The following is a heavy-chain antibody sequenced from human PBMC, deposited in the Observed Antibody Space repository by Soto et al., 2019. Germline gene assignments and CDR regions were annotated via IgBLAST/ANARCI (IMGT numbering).Heavy chain of an antibody. J-gene: IGHJ5*02. CDR3: VKGSVRTWFDP. CDR1: GLLISTNA. Sequence: EEQLLESGGGLVHPGGSLSLSCAASGLLISTNAMSWGRQAPGGGLEGVSTISGTAGVAFYADPVRGRFIIYRDITKNTIYLQLNTPRADYRARYYCVKGSVRTWFDPWGQGTLVTVSS. V-gene: IGHV3-23*01. CDR2: ISGTAGVA.